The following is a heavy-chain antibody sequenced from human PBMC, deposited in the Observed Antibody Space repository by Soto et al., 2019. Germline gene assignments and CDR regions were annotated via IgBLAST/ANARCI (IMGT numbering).Heavy chain of an antibody. CDR2: IYSGGST. D-gene: IGHD4-17*01. J-gene: IGHJ4*02. V-gene: IGHV3-53*04. CDR3: ARAYDYGDYSFDY. CDR1: GFTVSSNY. Sequence: PGGSLRLSCAASGFTVSSNYMSWVRQAPGKGLEWVSVIYSGGSTYYADSVKGRFTISRHNSKNTLYLQMNSLRAEDTAVYYCARAYDYGDYSFDYWGQGTLVTVSS.